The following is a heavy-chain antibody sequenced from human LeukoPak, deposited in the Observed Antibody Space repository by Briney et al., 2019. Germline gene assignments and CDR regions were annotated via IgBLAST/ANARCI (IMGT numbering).Heavy chain of an antibody. CDR1: GFTFSDYY. CDR2: ISSSSSYI. Sequence: GGSLRLSCAASGFTFSDYYMSWIRQAPGRGLEWVSYISSSSSYIYYADSVKGRFTISRDNAKNSLYLQMNSLRAEDTAVYYCARDCSSTSCYLITPYDYWGQGTLVTVSS. V-gene: IGHV3-11*06. J-gene: IGHJ4*02. D-gene: IGHD2-2*01. CDR3: ARDCSSTSCYLITPYDY.